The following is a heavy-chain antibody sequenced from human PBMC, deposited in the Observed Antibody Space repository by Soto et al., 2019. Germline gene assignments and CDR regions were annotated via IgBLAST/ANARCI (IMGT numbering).Heavy chain of an antibody. V-gene: IGHV3-74*01. Sequence: PGGSLRLSCAASGFTFSSYWMHWVRQTPGKGLVWVSRIDIAGSTTTYADSVKGRFTISRDNAKNTLYLQMNSLRAEDTAAYYCARDQTVAGPTTFDYCGQGTLVTVSS. CDR2: IDIAGSTT. J-gene: IGHJ4*02. CDR3: ARDQTVAGPTTFDY. D-gene: IGHD6-19*01. CDR1: GFTFSSYW.